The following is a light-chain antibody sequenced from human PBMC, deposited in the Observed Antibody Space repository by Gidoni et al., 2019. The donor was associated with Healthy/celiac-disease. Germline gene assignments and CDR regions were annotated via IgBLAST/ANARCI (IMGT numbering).Light chain of an antibody. CDR1: QSLSSY. Sequence: DIQRNKSPSSLSASVGDRVTITCRASQSLSSYLNWYQQKPGKAPKLLFYAASSLQSGVPSRFSGSGSGTDFTLTIRSLQPEDFATYYCQQSYSTPYTFXQXTKLEIK. V-gene: IGKV1-39*01. CDR2: AAS. J-gene: IGKJ2*01. CDR3: QQSYSTPYT.